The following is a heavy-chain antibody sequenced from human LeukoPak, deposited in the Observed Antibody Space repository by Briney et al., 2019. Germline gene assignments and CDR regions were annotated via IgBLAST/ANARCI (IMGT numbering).Heavy chain of an antibody. J-gene: IGHJ4*02. CDR2: ISGGGGRT. CDR1: GSTFSGSA. CDR3: AKAGCSSSNCYIDY. V-gene: IGHV3-23*01. D-gene: IGHD2-2*02. Sequence: PGGSLRLSCAASGSTFSGSAMSWVAPGPGKGLGRGSGISGGGGRTYSADSVKGRFTISRDNSKNTLYLQMNSLRAEDTAVYYCAKAGCSSSNCYIDYWGQGTLVTVSS.